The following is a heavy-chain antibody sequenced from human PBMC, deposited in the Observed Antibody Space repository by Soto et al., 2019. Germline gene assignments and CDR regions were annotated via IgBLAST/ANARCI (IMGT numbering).Heavy chain of an antibody. CDR1: GFTFNDYA. V-gene: IGHV3-23*01. J-gene: IGHJ3*02. Sequence: EVQLLESGGDLVQPGGSLRLSCAASGFTFNDYALTWVRQVPGKGLEXVSXXSSRGFSTHYAESVKGRFTISRDNXXXXXXXXXXXXXXXXXXXXXXXXXXXXXXXXXXXXXXFDIWGQGTLVTVSS. CDR2: XSSRGFST. CDR3: XXXXXXXXXXXXXXXXFDI.